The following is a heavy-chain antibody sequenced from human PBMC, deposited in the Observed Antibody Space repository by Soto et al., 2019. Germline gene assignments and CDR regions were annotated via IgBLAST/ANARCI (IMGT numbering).Heavy chain of an antibody. V-gene: IGHV3-48*01. D-gene: IGHD3-9*01. CDR2: ISSSSSTI. CDR3: ARGAYFDWLVTTIFDY. Sequence: PGGSLRLSCAASGFTFSSYNMNWARQAPGKGLEWVSYISSSSSTIYYADSVKGRFTISRDNAKSSLYLQMNSLRAEDTALYYCARGAYFDWLVTTIFDYWGQGTLVIVSS. J-gene: IGHJ4*02. CDR1: GFTFSSYN.